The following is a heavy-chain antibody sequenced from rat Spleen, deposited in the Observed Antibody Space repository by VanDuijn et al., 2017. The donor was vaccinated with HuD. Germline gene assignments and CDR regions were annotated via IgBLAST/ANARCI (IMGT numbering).Heavy chain of an antibody. Sequence: QVQLKESGPGLVQPSQTLSLTCTVAGFSLTSYNVHWVRQPPGKGLEWMGVIWNTGGTRYNPALKSRLSISKDTAKSQVFLKMNSLETEDTATYYCAAHGPRISRFAYWGQGTLVTVSS. CDR3: AAHGPRISRFAY. V-gene: IGHV2-41*01. D-gene: IGHD2-7*01. CDR1: GFSLTSYN. J-gene: IGHJ3*01. CDR2: IWNTGGT.